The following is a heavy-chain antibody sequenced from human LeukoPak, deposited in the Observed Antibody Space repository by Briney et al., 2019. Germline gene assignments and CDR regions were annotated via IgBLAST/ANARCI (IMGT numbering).Heavy chain of an antibody. D-gene: IGHD1-26*01. J-gene: IGHJ4*02. CDR2: INSNSGGT. Sequence: ASVKVSCKASGYTFTVYYIHWVRQAPGQGLEGMGWINSNSGGTNYAQKFQGRGTMTRDTSISTAYMELRRLRSDDTAVYYCAREGDGSSPSVIYFDYWGQGTLVTVSS. CDR1: GYTFTVYY. V-gene: IGHV1-2*02. CDR3: AREGDGSSPSVIYFDY.